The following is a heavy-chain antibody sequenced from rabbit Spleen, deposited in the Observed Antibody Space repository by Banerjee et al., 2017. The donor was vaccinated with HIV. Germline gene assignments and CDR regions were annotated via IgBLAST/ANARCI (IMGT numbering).Heavy chain of an antibody. V-gene: IGHV1S45*01. D-gene: IGHD1-1*01. CDR1: GFSFSSSYW. CDR3: ARDPSSSFSSYGMDL. CDR2: IDTNDGDT. J-gene: IGHJ6*01. Sequence: QEQLVESGGDLVKPEGSLTLTCTASGFSFSSSYWICWVRQAPGKGLEWIACIDTNDGDTDYANWPKGRFTISKTSSTTVTLQMTSLTAADTATYFCARDPSSSFSSYGMDLWGQGTLVTVS.